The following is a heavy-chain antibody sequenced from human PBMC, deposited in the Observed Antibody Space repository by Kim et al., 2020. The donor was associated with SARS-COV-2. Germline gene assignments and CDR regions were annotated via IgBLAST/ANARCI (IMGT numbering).Heavy chain of an antibody. Sequence: GGSLRLSCAASGFTFSSHIMNWVRQAPGKGLEWVAPITYSGSTKKYADSVKGRFTISRDNSKNSLFLQMNSLRPEDTAVYYCARNLVRVRDLGPWGQGTPVTVSS. V-gene: IGHV3-30*03. D-gene: IGHD3-10*01. CDR3: ARNLVRVRDLGP. CDR2: ITYSGSTK. CDR1: GFTFSSHI. J-gene: IGHJ5*02.